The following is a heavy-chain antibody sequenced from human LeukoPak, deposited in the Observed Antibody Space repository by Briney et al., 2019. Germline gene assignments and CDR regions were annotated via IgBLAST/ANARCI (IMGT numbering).Heavy chain of an antibody. J-gene: IGHJ3*02. CDR1: GFTFCNFP. CDR2: ISGSGAST. Sequence: GGYLTRSCAASGFTFCNFPWVGAPPTQGGGGVGVCAISGSGASTYYADSGKGRFTISRDNSKNTLYLQMNSLRVEDTAVYYCAKALLGYSGYDSFDIWGQGTMVTVSS. V-gene: IGHV3-23*01. CDR3: AKALLGYSGYDSFDI. D-gene: IGHD5-12*01.